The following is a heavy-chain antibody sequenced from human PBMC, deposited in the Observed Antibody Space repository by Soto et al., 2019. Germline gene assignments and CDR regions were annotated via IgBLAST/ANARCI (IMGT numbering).Heavy chain of an antibody. J-gene: IGHJ5*02. V-gene: IGHV1-2*02. CDR3: AKDSTFAS. CDR1: VYTFTGNY. CDR2: INPNSGGT. Sequence: ASVKVSCKASVYTFTGNYLHWVRQAPGQGLEWTGWINPNSGGTNYAQSFQGRVTMTRNTSISTAYMELTTLRSDDTAVYYCAKDSTFASWGQGTLVTVSS.